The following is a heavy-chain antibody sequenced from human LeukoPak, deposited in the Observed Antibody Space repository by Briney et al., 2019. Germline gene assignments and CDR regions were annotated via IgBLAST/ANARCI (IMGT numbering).Heavy chain of an antibody. V-gene: IGHV1-69*04. Sequence: SVKVSCKASGGTFSSYAISWVRQAPGQGLEWMGRIIPILGIANYAQKFQGRVTITADKSTSTAYMELSSLRSEDTAVYYCARVNCSSTSCRSKFLDYWGQGTLVTVSS. CDR2: IIPILGIA. D-gene: IGHD2-2*01. J-gene: IGHJ4*02. CDR1: GGTFSSYA. CDR3: ARVNCSSTSCRSKFLDY.